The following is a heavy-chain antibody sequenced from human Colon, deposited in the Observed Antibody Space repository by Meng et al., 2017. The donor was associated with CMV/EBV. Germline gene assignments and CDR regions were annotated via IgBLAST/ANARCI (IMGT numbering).Heavy chain of an antibody. CDR1: GDSISNYY. Sequence: LQRAGQGLVKPSETLPPTCTVSGDSISNYYWSWIRQSPGKGLEWIGYIYSSGSTNYNPSLKSRVTISIDTSKNQFSLKLTSVTAADTAVYYCAKGRARNDYWFDPWGQGTVVTVSS. CDR2: IYSSGST. V-gene: IGHV4-59*01. J-gene: IGHJ5*02. CDR3: AKGRARNDYWFDP. D-gene: IGHD4/OR15-4a*01.